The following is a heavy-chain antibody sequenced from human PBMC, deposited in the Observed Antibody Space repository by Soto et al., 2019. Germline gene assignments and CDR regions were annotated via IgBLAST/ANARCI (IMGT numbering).Heavy chain of an antibody. V-gene: IGHV4-34*01. Sequence: SETLSLTCAVYGGSFSGYYWSWIRQPPGKGLEWIGEINHSGSTNYNPSLKSRVTISVDTSKNQFSLKLSSVTAADTAVYYCARGMGLLLFWELSSYYYGMYVWGQGTTVPVSS. CDR1: GGSFSGYY. J-gene: IGHJ6*02. D-gene: IGHD3-10*01. CDR2: INHSGST. CDR3: ARGMGLLLFWELSSYYYGMYV.